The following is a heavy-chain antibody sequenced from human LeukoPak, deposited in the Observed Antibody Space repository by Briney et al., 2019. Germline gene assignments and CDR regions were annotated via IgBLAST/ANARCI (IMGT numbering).Heavy chain of an antibody. CDR2: INHSGSS. D-gene: IGHD3-22*01. CDR1: GGSFSGYY. Sequence: SETLSLTSAVHGGSFSGYYWSWIRQPPGKGLEWIGEINHSGSSNYNPSLKSRVTISVETSKNQFSLKLGSVTAADTAVYYCARYVYDSSGYYYYYYYMDVWGKGTTVTVSS. V-gene: IGHV4-34*01. CDR3: ARYVYDSSGYYYYYYYMDV. J-gene: IGHJ6*03.